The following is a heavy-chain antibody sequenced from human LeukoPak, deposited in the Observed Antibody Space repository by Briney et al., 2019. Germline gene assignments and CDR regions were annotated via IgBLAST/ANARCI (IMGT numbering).Heavy chain of an antibody. V-gene: IGHV3-30*02. D-gene: IGHD3-22*01. Sequence: GGSLRLSCAASGFTFSSYGMHWVRQAPGKGLEWVAFIRYDGSNKYYADSVKGRFTISRDNSKNTLYLQMNSLRAEDTAVYYCARVETSSGYPFEYWGQGTLVTVSS. CDR1: GFTFSSYG. CDR3: ARVETSSGYPFEY. J-gene: IGHJ4*02. CDR2: IRYDGSNK.